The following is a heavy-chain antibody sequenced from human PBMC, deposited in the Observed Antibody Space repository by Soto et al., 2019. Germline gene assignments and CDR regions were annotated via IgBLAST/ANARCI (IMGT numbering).Heavy chain of an antibody. CDR2: LSGNSDTV. D-gene: IGHD2-2*01. CDR3: AKDREYQLLWGYVEY. CDR1: GFTFDDHA. Sequence: EVQLMESGGDLVQPGTSLRISCVASGFTFDDHAMHWVRRTPGRGLEWVAGLSGNSDTVGYADSVKGRFTISRDNAKNSLPLQMNSLSPEDTAWYYCAKDREYQLLWGYVEYWGQGTRVTVSS. V-gene: IGHV3-9*01. J-gene: IGHJ4*02.